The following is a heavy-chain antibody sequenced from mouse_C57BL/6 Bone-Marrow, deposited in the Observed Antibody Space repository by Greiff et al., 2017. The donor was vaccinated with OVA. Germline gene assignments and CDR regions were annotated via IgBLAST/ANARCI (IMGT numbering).Heavy chain of an antibody. CDR1: GYTFTEYT. CDR2: FYPGSGSI. CDR3: ARHEEPLYYYGSTLDY. Sequence: VKLQESGAELVKPGASVKLSCKASGYTFTEYTIHWVKQRSGQGLEWIGWFYPGSGSIKYNEKFKDKATLTADKSSSTVYMELSRLTSEDSAVYFCARHEEPLYYYGSTLDYWGQGTTLTVSS. V-gene: IGHV1-62-2*01. J-gene: IGHJ2*01. D-gene: IGHD1-1*01.